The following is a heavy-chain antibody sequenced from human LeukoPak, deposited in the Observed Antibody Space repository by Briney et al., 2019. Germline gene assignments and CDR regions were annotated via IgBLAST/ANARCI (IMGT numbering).Heavy chain of an antibody. D-gene: IGHD5-12*01. J-gene: IGHJ3*02. CDR1: GFTFTSSA. Sequence: GASVKVSCKASGFTFTSSAVQWVRQARGQRIEWIGWIVVGSGNTNYAQKFQERVTITRDMSTSTAYMELSSLRSEDTAVYYCAADPGYSGFDAFDIWGQGTMVTVSS. CDR3: AADPGYSGFDAFDI. CDR2: IVVGSGNT. V-gene: IGHV1-58*01.